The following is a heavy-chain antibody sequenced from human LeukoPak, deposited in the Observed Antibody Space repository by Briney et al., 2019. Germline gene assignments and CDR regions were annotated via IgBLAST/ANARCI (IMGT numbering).Heavy chain of an antibody. J-gene: IGHJ4*02. D-gene: IGHD2-2*01. CDR3: ARAASLDY. CDR1: GGSIGNFY. V-gene: IGHV4-59*01. Sequence: SETLSLTCTVSGGSIGNFYWNWIRQSPGKGLEWIGYIYYSGTTNYNPSLKSRVTISLGMSSNQFSLWLDSVTAADTAVYYCARAASLDYWGQGILVTVSS. CDR2: IYYSGTT.